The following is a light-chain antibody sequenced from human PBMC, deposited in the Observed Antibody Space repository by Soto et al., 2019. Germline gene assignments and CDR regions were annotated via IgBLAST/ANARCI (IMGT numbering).Light chain of an antibody. CDR1: QGIRNG. J-gene: IGKJ2*01. V-gene: IGKV1-17*01. CDR2: AAS. Sequence: DIQMTQSPSSLSASVGDRVTITCRASQGIRNGLGWYQQKPGKAPKRLIYAASSLQSRVPSRFSGSGSGTEFTLTISSLQPEDFATYYSLQHNTYPFTFGQGTKLEIK. CDR3: LQHNTYPFT.